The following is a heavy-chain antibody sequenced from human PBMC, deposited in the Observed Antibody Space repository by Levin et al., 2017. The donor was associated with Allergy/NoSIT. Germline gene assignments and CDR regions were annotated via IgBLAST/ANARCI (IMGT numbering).Heavy chain of an antibody. D-gene: IGHD6-13*01. V-gene: IGHV1-69*13. CDR3: AHPRQQLDNWFDP. J-gene: IGHJ5*02. Sequence: ASVKVSCKASGGTFSSYAISWVRQAPGQGLEWMGGIIPIFGTANYAQKFQGRVTITADESTSTAYMELSSLRSEDTAVYYCAHPRQQLDNWFDPWGQGTLVTVSS. CDR1: GGTFSSYA. CDR2: IIPIFGTA.